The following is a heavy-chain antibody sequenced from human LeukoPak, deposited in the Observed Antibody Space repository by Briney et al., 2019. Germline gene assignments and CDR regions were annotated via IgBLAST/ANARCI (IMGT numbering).Heavy chain of an antibody. V-gene: IGHV3-53*01. CDR1: GFTVSSNY. J-gene: IGHJ4*02. CDR3: ARGKYSGSSTFDY. D-gene: IGHD6-6*01. CDR2: FYSGDST. Sequence: GGSLRLSCAASGFTVSSNYMSWVRQAPGKGLEWVSVFYSGDSTYYADSVKGRFTISRDNSKNTLYLQMNSLRAEDTAVYYCARGKYSGSSTFDYWGQGTLVTVSS.